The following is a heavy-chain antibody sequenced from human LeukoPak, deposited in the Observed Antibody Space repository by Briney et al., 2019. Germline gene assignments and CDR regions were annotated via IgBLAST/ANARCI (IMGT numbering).Heavy chain of an antibody. J-gene: IGHJ4*02. CDR1: GFTFDDYA. CDR2: ISWNSGSI. D-gene: IGHD5-12*01. Sequence: GGSLRLSCAASGFTFDDYAMHWVRQAPGKGLEWVSGISWNSGSIGYADSVKGRFTISRDNAKNSLYLQMNSLRAEDTALYYCAKDITYSGYYLDYWGQGTLVTVSS. CDR3: AKDITYSGYYLDY. V-gene: IGHV3-9*01.